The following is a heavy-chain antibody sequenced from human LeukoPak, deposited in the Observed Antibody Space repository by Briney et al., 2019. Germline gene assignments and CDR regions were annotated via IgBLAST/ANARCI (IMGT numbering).Heavy chain of an antibody. CDR2: ISSSSSYI. V-gene: IGHV3-21*01. D-gene: IGHD1-26*01. CDR3: ARVLIVGSTGDAFDI. Sequence: GGSLRLSCAASGFTFSSYAMSWVRQAPGKGLKWVSSISSSSSYIFYADSVKGRFTISRDNAKNSLYLQMNSLRAEDTAVYYCARVLIVGSTGDAFDIWGQGTMVTVSS. J-gene: IGHJ3*02. CDR1: GFTFSSYA.